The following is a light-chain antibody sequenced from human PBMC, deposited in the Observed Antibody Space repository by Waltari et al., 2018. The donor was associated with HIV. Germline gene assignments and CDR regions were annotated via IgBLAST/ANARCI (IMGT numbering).Light chain of an antibody. J-gene: IGLJ1*01. Sequence: QSALTQPASVSGSPGQSITISCTGTSSDVARYNLVSWYQHHPGKAPKFMSYAVTKRPSGVSDRFSGSKSGNTASLTISGLQAEDEADYYCCSYAGTSTYVFGTGTKVTVL. CDR2: AVT. V-gene: IGLV2-23*02. CDR3: CSYAGTSTYV. CDR1: SSDVARYNL.